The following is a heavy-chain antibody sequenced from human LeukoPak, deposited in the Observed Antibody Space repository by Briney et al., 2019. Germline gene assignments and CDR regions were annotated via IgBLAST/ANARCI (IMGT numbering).Heavy chain of an antibody. CDR1: GASFSYDY. V-gene: IGHV4-34*01. Sequence: SETLSLTCAVYGASFSYDYWSWIRQAPGKGLEWIGEINHSGTITYNPSLKSRVTISAEKSKSQFSLRLTSLTAADTAVYYCAKGLGPPRFDSWGQGTRVTVSS. J-gene: IGHJ5*01. D-gene: IGHD3-10*01. CDR3: AKGLGPPRFDS. CDR2: INHSGTI.